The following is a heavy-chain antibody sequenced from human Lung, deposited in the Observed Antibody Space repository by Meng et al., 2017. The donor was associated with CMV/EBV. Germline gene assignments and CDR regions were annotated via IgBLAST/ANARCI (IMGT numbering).Heavy chain of an antibody. CDR2: ISANSGNT. CDR3: ARATDTLYQLLFSRVPPYYYYGMDV. Sequence: ASXXVSXKASGYAXTSYGISWVRRAPGQGLEWMGWISANSGNTHYAQNLQGRVTMTTDTSTSTAYMDLRSLSSDDTAVYYCARATDTLYQLLFSRVPPYYYYGMDVWXQETTVTVSS. D-gene: IGHD2-2*01. J-gene: IGHJ6*02. V-gene: IGHV1-18*01. CDR1: GYAXTSYG.